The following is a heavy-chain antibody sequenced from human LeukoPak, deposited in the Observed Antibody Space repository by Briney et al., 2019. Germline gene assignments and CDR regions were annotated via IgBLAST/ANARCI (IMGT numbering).Heavy chain of an antibody. CDR2: INHSGST. CDR3: ARDHYYDSSGYWGGREVWFDP. D-gene: IGHD3-22*01. J-gene: IGHJ5*02. CDR1: GGSFSGYY. V-gene: IGHV4-34*01. Sequence: SETLSLTCAVYGGSFSGYYWSWIRQPPGKGLEWIGEINHSGSTYYNPSLKSRVTISVDRSKNQFSLKLSSVTAADTAVYYCARDHYYDSSGYWGGREVWFDPWGQGTLVTVSS.